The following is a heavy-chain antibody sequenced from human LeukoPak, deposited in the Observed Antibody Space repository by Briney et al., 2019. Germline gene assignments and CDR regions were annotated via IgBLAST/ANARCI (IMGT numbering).Heavy chain of an antibody. D-gene: IGHD2-8*01. CDR3: VRPGQSSWWVYFNY. Sequence: SETLSLTCTGSGGSSSPYYWTWIRQPPGKGLEWIGYIHTSGSTYYNPSLKSRVTMSVDTSKNQFSLRLSSVTAADTAVYYCVRPGQSSWWVYFNYWGQGTVVTVST. CDR2: IHTSGST. CDR1: GGSSSPYY. J-gene: IGHJ4*02. V-gene: IGHV4-4*09.